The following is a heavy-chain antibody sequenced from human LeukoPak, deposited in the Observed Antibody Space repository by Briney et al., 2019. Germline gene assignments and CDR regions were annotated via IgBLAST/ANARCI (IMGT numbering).Heavy chain of an antibody. CDR3: ARHFDNGDYKKTFDI. CDR2: IHYTGRA. D-gene: IGHD4-17*01. V-gene: IGHV4-39*01. J-gene: IGHJ3*02. Sequence: SETLSLTCSVFGGSISSTTYYWVWIRQPPGKGLECIASIHYTGRAYYNPSLKSRVIISADTSKNRFSLKLSSVTAADTAVYYCARHFDNGDYKKTFDIWGQGTMVTVSS. CDR1: GGSISSTTYY.